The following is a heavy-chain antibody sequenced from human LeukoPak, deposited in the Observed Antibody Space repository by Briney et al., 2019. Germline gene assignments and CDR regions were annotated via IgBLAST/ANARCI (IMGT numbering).Heavy chain of an antibody. J-gene: IGHJ4*02. CDR3: ARDAGYCTGGSCWYFDH. CDR2: INLNSGGT. V-gene: IGHV1-2*02. Sequence: GASVKVSCTPSGYTFTDYYMHWVRQAPGQGLEWMGWINLNSGGTNFAQRFQGRVTMTRDTSISTAYMDLSRLISDDTAVYYCARDAGYCTGGSCWYFDHWGQGTLVTVSS. D-gene: IGHD2-15*01. CDR1: GYTFTDYY.